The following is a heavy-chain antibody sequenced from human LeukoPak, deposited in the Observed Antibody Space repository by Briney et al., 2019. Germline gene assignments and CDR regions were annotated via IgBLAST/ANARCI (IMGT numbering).Heavy chain of an antibody. Sequence: PGGSLRLSRAASGFTFSSYGMHWVRQAPGKGLEWVAVISYDGSNKYYADSVKGRFTISRDNSKNTLHLQMNSLRAEDTAVYYCAKDHMITFGGVIVGDAFDIWGQGTMVTVSS. D-gene: IGHD3-16*02. J-gene: IGHJ3*02. CDR2: ISYDGSNK. V-gene: IGHV3-30*18. CDR1: GFTFSSYG. CDR3: AKDHMITFGGVIVGDAFDI.